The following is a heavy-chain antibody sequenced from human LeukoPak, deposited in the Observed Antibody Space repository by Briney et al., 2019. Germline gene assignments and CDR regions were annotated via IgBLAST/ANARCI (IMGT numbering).Heavy chain of an antibody. Sequence: GGSLRLSCAASGFTFSSYAMSWVRQAPGKGREWVSAVSGSGGSTYYADSVKGRFTISRDNSKNTLYLQMNSLRAEDTAVYYCARDVDCTNGVCYGMDVWGQGTTVTVSS. CDR3: ARDVDCTNGVCYGMDV. J-gene: IGHJ6*02. CDR2: VSGSGGST. CDR1: GFTFSSYA. D-gene: IGHD2-8*01. V-gene: IGHV3-23*01.